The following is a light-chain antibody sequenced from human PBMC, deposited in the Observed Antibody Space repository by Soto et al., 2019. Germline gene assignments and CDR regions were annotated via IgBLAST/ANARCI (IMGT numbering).Light chain of an antibody. CDR1: QGISNY. CDR3: ERYSNYPWA. CDR2: EAS. Sequence: DIQMTQSPSSLSASVGDRVTITCRASQGISNYLAWYQQKPGKLPKLLIYEASTLQSGVPSRFSGSGFGTEFTLTISSLQADDFAIYYCERYSNYPWAFGEGTKVDIK. V-gene: IGKV1-27*01. J-gene: IGKJ1*01.